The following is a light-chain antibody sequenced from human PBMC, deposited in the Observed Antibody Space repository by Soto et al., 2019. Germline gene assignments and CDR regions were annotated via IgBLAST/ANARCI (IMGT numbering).Light chain of an antibody. CDR2: DTS. V-gene: IGLV7-46*01. CDR3: LLSYSVAYYV. J-gene: IGLJ1*01. CDR1: TGAVTSGHY. Sequence: QAVVTQEPSLTVSPGGTVTLTCGSSTGAVTSGHYPYWFQQKPGQAPRTLIYDTSSKHSWTPARFSGSLLGGKAALTLSGAQPEDEAEYYCLLSYSVAYYVFGTGTKVTVL.